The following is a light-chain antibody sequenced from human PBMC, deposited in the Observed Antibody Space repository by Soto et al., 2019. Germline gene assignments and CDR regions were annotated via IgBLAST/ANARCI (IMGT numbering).Light chain of an antibody. CDR1: QSLLHSNGYDY. V-gene: IGKV2-28*01. J-gene: IGKJ2*01. CDR2: LSP. CDR3: MQALPTPHT. Sequence: DVVMTQSPLSLPVTPGVPASISCRSSQSLLHSNGYDYLDWYLQRQGQSPQLLIYLSPHRASGVPARFSGSGSGTDFTLKISRVEAEDVGVYYCMQALPTPHTFGQGNKLEIK.